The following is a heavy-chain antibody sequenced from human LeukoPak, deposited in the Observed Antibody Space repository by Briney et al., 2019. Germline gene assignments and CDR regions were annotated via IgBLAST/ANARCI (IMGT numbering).Heavy chain of an antibody. CDR3: AKDGGRLPYYGMDV. J-gene: IGHJ6*02. CDR1: GFTFSSYA. V-gene: IGHV3-23*01. Sequence: PGGSLRLSCAASGFTFSSYAMSWVRQAPGKGLEWASAISGSGGSTFYADSVKGRFTISRDNSKNTLYLQMNSLGAEDTAVYYCAKDGGRLPYYGMDVWGQGTTVTVSS. D-gene: IGHD6-19*01. CDR2: ISGSGGST.